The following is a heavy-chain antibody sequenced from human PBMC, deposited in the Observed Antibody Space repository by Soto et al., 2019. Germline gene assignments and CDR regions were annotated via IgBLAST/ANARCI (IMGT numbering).Heavy chain of an antibody. CDR1: GGSISSYY. CDR3: ARDIAAAGRTMDV. CDR2: IYYSGST. J-gene: IGHJ6*03. V-gene: IGHV4-59*01. Sequence: QVQLQESGPGLVKPSETLSLTCSVSGGSISSYYWSWIRQPPGKGLEWIGYIYYSGSTNYNPSLKSRVTISVDTSKNQFSLKLSSVTAADTAVCYCARDIAAAGRTMDVWGKGTTVTVSS. D-gene: IGHD6-13*01.